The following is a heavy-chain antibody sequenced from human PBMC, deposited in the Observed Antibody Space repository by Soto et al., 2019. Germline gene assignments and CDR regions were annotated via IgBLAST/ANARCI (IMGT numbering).Heavy chain of an antibody. CDR1: GYTFTGYY. Sequence: QVQLVQSGAEVKKPGASVKVSYKASGYTFTGYYMHWVRQAPGQGLEWMGWINPNSGGTNYAQKFQGRVTMTRDTSISTAYMELSRLRSDDTAVYYCATRGEWLEWLLDPEIGGMDVWGQGTTVTVSS. V-gene: IGHV1-2*02. J-gene: IGHJ6*02. CDR3: ATRGEWLEWLLDPEIGGMDV. CDR2: INPNSGGT. D-gene: IGHD3-3*01.